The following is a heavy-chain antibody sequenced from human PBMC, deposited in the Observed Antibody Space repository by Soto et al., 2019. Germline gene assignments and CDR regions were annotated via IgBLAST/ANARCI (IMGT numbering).Heavy chain of an antibody. Sequence: ASVKVSCKASGYTFTSYGISWVRQAPGQGLEWMGWISAYNGNTNYAQKLQGRVTMTTDTSTSTAYMELSSLRSEDTAVYYCARGAFYYDSSGPYNWFDPWGQGTLVTVSS. CDR3: ARGAFYYDSSGPYNWFDP. CDR2: ISAYNGNT. J-gene: IGHJ5*02. CDR1: GYTFTSYG. V-gene: IGHV1-18*01. D-gene: IGHD3-22*01.